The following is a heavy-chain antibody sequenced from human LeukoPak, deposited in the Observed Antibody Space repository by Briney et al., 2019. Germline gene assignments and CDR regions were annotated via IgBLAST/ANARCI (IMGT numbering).Heavy chain of an antibody. CDR3: ARVIRGTEYYLDN. V-gene: IGHV4-31*03. CDR2: IYYSGTT. Sequence: KPSETLSLTCTVSGGSISIGAYYWSWIRQHPGKGWDWIGHIYYSGTTHYNPSLKSRVTMSVDTSKNRFSLKLSSVTAADTAVYYCARVIRGTEYYLDNWGQGTLVTVSS. J-gene: IGHJ4*02. CDR1: GGSISIGAYY. D-gene: IGHD3-16*01.